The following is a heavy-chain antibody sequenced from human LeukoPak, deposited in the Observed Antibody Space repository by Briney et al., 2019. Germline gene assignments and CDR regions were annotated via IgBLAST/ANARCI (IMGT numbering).Heavy chain of an antibody. D-gene: IGHD2-15*01. V-gene: IGHV4-31*03. CDR1: GGSISSGAYY. J-gene: IGHJ4*02. Sequence: SETLSLTCTVSGGSISSGAYYWSWVRQHPGKGLEWVVYIYYSGSTYYNPSLKSRVTISVDTSKNQFSLKLSSVTAADTAVYYCARMHCSGGSCYTAYFDYWGQGTLVTVSS. CDR3: ARMHCSGGSCYTAYFDY. CDR2: IYYSGST.